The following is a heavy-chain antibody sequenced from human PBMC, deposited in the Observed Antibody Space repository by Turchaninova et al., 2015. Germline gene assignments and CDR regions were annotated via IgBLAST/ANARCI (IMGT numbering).Heavy chain of an antibody. J-gene: IGHJ3*02. CDR1: GGSFSDYY. Sequence: QVRLQQWGAGLAKPSETLSVTCAVYGGSFSDYYWCWIRQPPGKGLGWIGKINHSRGTKYNPSLKSRVTISVATSKNQFYLKVNSVTAADTAVYYCASARVMLSGDSPDAFDIWGQGTMVTVSS. CDR3: ASARVMLSGDSPDAFDI. V-gene: IGHV4-34*01. CDR2: INHSRGT. D-gene: IGHD3-16*01.